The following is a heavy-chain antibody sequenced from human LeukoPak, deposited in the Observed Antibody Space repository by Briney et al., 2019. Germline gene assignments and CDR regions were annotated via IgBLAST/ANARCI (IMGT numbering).Heavy chain of an antibody. J-gene: IGHJ4*02. CDR3: AKEEAMGYYYVSSGYYYDY. CDR2: ISDSGGGNT. Sequence: GGSLRLSCAASGFTFSSYAMTWVRQAPGKGLEWVTVISDSGGGNTKYADSVRGRFTISRDNSKSTLYLQMNSLRAEDTAVYYCAKEEAMGYYYVSSGYYYDYWGQGTLVTVSS. V-gene: IGHV3-23*01. CDR1: GFTFSSYA. D-gene: IGHD3-22*01.